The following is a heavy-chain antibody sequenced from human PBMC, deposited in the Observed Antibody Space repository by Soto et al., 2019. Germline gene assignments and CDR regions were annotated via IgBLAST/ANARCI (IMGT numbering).Heavy chain of an antibody. V-gene: IGHV1-46*03. CDR1: GYTFTSYY. D-gene: IGHD3-10*01. CDR3: ARCITEGFYYGSGSYYFDY. J-gene: IGHJ4*02. Sequence: ASVKVSCKASGYTFTSYYMHWVRQAPGQGLEWMGIINPSGGSTSYAQKFQGRVTMTRDTSTSTVYMELSSLRSEDTAVYYCARCITEGFYYGSGSYYFDYWGQGTLVTVSS. CDR2: INPSGGST.